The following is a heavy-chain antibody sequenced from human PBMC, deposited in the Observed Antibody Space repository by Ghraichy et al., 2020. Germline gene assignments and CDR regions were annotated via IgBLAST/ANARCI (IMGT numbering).Heavy chain of an antibody. V-gene: IGHV3-23*01. J-gene: IGHJ6*02. CDR3: AKDDYCSGATCATYYYYGLDL. Sequence: GESLNISCAASGFIFSNYAMTWVRQAPGKGLEWVSSITGTGANIYYEDSVKGRFTISRDNSKNTLYLQMNSLRAEDTAIYYCAKDDYCSGATCATYYYYGLDLWGQGTTVTVSS. D-gene: IGHD2-15*01. CDR2: ITGTGANI. CDR1: GFIFSNYA.